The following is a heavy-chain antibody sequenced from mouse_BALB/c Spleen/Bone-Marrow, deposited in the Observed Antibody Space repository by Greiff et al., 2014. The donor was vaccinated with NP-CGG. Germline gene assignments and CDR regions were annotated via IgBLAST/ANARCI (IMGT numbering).Heavy chain of an antibody. V-gene: IGHV14-3*02. CDR1: GFNIKDSY. CDR3: ARNCPFAY. J-gene: IGHJ3*01. D-gene: IGHD4-1*01. CDR2: IDPAKGNT. Sequence: EVMLVESGAELVKPGASVKLSCTASGFNIKDSYLHWVKQKPEQGLDWIGRIDPAKGNTNYDPKFQGKDTITADTSSNTAYLQLNSLTSEDTAVYFCARNCPFAYWGQGTLVTVSA.